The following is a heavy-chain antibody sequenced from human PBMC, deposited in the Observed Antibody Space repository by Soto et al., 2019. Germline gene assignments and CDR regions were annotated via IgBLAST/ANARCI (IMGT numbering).Heavy chain of an antibody. CDR1: GCSVSSGSYY. CDR2: IYYSGNT. CDR3: AREVVTDPYYFDY. J-gene: IGHJ4*02. Sequence: PSETLSLTCPVSGCSVSSGSYYWSWIRQPPGKGLEWIGYIYYSGNTNYNPSLKSRVTISVDTSKNQFSLKLSSVTAADTAVYYCAREVVTDPYYFDYWGQGTLVTVSS. V-gene: IGHV4-61*01. D-gene: IGHD2-21*02.